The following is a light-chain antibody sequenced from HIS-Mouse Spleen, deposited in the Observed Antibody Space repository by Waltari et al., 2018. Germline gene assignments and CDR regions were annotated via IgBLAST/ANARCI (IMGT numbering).Light chain of an antibody. Sequence: SYELTQPPSVSVSPGQTASITCSGDKLGDKYACWYQQKPGQSPVRVIYQDSKRPAGFPGRFPGSNSGNPATLTISGTQAMDEADYYCQAWDSSYSVFGGGTKLTVL. V-gene: IGLV3-1*01. J-gene: IGLJ2*01. CDR2: QDS. CDR1: KLGDKY. CDR3: QAWDSSYSV.